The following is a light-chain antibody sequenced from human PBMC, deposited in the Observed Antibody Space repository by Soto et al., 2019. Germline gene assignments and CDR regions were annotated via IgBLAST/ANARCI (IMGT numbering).Light chain of an antibody. J-gene: IGKJ2*01. V-gene: IGKV3-11*01. CDR1: LSLSSF. Sequence: EMVLTQSPATLSLSPGERATLSCRASLSLSSFLAWYQLKPGQAPRLLIYDASSRATGIPARFSGSGSGTDITLTISSLEPEDFAVYYCQQRSDWPRTFGQGTKLEIK. CDR2: DAS. CDR3: QQRSDWPRT.